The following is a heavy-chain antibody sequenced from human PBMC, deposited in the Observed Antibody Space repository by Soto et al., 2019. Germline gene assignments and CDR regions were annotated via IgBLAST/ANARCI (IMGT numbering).Heavy chain of an antibody. CDR2: ISSNGGTT. D-gene: IGHD1-7*01. J-gene: IGHJ4*02. Sequence: EVQLAESGGGMVQPGGSLRLSCVASGFTFSSYDMHWVRQAPGKGLEYVSSISSNGGTTYYGSYVKGRFTISRDNSKNTLDLQMGSLRAEDMAVYYCVRRVSGNYDYWGQGTLVTVSS. CDR3: VRRVSGNYDY. CDR1: GFTFSSYD. V-gene: IGHV3-64*01.